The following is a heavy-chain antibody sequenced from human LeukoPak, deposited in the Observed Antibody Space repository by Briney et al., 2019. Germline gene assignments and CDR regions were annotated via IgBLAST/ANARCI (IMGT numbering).Heavy chain of an antibody. CDR2: ISYDGSNK. D-gene: IGHD3-10*01. J-gene: IGHJ3*02. Sequence: GGSLRLSCAASGFTFSSYGMHWVRQAPGKGLEWVAVISYDGSNKYYADPVKGRFTISRDNSKNTLYLQMNSLRAEDTAVYYCAKDIDAPLWGDAFDIWGQGTMVTVSS. CDR3: AKDIDAPLWGDAFDI. CDR1: GFTFSSYG. V-gene: IGHV3-30*18.